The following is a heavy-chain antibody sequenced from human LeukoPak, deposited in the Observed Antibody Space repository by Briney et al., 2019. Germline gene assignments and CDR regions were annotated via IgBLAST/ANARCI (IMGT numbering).Heavy chain of an antibody. CDR1: GYTFTGYY. J-gene: IGHJ3*02. D-gene: IGHD5-12*01. Sequence: ASVKVSCKASGYTFTGYYMRWVRQAPGQGLEWMGWINPNSGGTNYAQKFQGRVTMTRDTSISTAYMELSRLRSDDTAVYYCARGSGYVWYDAFDIWGQGTMVTVSS. CDR3: ARGSGYVWYDAFDI. V-gene: IGHV1-2*02. CDR2: INPNSGGT.